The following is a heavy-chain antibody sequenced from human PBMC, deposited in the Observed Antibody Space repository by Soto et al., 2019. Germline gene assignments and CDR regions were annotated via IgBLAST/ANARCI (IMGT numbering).Heavy chain of an antibody. Sequence: PGGSLRLSCAASGFTFSSYGMHWVRQAPGKGLEWVAVISYDGSNKCYADSVKGRFTISRDNSKNTLYLQMNSLRAEDTAVYYCARPRPQTSSGMDVWGQGTTVTVSS. J-gene: IGHJ6*02. V-gene: IGHV3-30*03. D-gene: IGHD1-7*01. CDR1: GFTFSSYG. CDR3: ARPRPQTSSGMDV. CDR2: ISYDGSNK.